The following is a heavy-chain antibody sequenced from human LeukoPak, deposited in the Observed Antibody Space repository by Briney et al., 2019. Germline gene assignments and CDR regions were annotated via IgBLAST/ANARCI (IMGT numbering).Heavy chain of an antibody. J-gene: IGHJ4*02. Sequence: SETLSLTCAVYGGSFSGYYWSWIRQPPGKGLEWIGEINHSGSTNYNPSLKSRVTISVDTSKNQFSLKLSSVTAADTAVYYCARGRVYYYDSSGYLFGYWGEGTLVTVSS. CDR3: ARGRVYYYDSSGYLFGY. CDR1: GGSFSGYY. D-gene: IGHD3-22*01. CDR2: INHSGST. V-gene: IGHV4-34*01.